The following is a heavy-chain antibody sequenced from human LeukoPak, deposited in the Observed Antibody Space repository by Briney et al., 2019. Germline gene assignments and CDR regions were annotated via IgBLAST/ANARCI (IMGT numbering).Heavy chain of an antibody. CDR1: GYSFTTYD. D-gene: IGHD3-10*01. V-gene: IGHV1-8*03. CDR2: MNPNSGNT. J-gene: IGHJ4*02. Sequence: ASVKVSCKASGYSFTTYDIHWVRQAPGQGLEWMGWMNPNSGNTGYAQKFQGRVTITRNTSISTAYMELSSLRSEDTAVYYCARGFRGNDYWGQGTLVTVSS. CDR3: ARGFRGNDY.